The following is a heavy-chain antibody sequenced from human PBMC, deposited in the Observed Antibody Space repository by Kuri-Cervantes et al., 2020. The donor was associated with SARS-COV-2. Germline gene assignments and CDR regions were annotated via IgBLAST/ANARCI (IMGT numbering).Heavy chain of an antibody. CDR2: VHSSGST. Sequence: SHGSITSNFWTWIRQPPGRGLEWIGDVHSSGSTNYNPSLESRVTISVDTSKNQFSLKLSSVTAADTAVYYCARALRCTNGVCYRSWFDPWGQGTLVTVSS. D-gene: IGHD2-8*01. V-gene: IGHV4-59*12. CDR1: HGSITSNF. J-gene: IGHJ5*02. CDR3: ARALRCTNGVCYRSWFDP.